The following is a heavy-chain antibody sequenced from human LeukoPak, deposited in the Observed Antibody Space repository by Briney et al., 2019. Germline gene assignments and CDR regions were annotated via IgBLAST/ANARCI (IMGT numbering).Heavy chain of an antibody. J-gene: IGHJ3*02. CDR1: GGSISPYY. CDR3: AKEGAESFPDAFDI. V-gene: IGHV4-59*01. Sequence: SETLSLTCTVSGGSISPYYWSWLRQPPGKGLEWIGYISYSGSTKNNPSLKSRVTISVETSKNQFSLKLTSVTAADTAVYYCAKEGAESFPDAFDIWGQGTMITVSS. D-gene: IGHD3-10*01. CDR2: ISYSGST.